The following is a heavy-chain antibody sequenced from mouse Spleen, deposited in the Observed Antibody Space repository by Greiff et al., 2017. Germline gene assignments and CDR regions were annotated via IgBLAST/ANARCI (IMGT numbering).Heavy chain of an antibody. J-gene: IGHJ3*01. CDR3: TTRGVFITTVVATRGFAY. Sequence: EVKLVESGAELVRPGASVKLSCTASGFNIKDDYMHWVKQRPEQGLEWIGWIDPENGDTEYASKFQGKATITADTSSNTAYLQLSSLTSEDTAVYYCTTRGVFITTVVATRGFAYWGQGTLVTVSA. CDR1: GFNIKDDY. CDR2: IDPENGDT. V-gene: IGHV14-4*01. D-gene: IGHD1-1*01.